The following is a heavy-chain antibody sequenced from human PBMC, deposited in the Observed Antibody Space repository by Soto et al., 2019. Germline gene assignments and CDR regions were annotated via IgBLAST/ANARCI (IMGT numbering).Heavy chain of an antibody. V-gene: IGHV6-1*01. CDR3: ARSLTTTTAFYYGKDV. J-gene: IGHJ6*02. D-gene: IGHD4-4*01. CDR1: WDSVSSDSAA. Sequence: SQTLSLSCAISWDSVSSDSAAWNWIRQSPSRGLEWLGRTYYRSKWYNYYAVSVKSRITIKQDTSKNQFSLQMNSVTPEDTAVDYCARSLTTTTAFYYGKDVWGQGTTDTVSS. CDR2: TYYRSKWYN.